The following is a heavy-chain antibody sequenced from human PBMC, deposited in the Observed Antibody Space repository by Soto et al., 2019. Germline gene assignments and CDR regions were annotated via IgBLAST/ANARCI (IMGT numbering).Heavy chain of an antibody. CDR2: INPNSGGT. Sequence: QVQLVQSGAEVKKPGASVKVSCKASGYTFTGYYMHWVRQAPGQGLEWMGWINPNSGGTNYAQKFQGRVTMTRDTSISTAYMELSRLRSDDTAVYYCARKRIAARLSPPQFNWFDPWGQGTLVTVSS. V-gene: IGHV1-2*02. CDR1: GYTFTGYY. J-gene: IGHJ5*02. CDR3: ARKRIAARLSPPQFNWFDP. D-gene: IGHD6-6*01.